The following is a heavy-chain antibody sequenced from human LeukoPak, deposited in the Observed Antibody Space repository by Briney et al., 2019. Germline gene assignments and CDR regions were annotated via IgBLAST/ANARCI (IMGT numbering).Heavy chain of an antibody. CDR2: INPSGGST. D-gene: IGHD3-22*01. Sequence: GASVKVSCKASGYTFTGYYMHWVRQAPGQGLEWMGIINPSGGSTSYAQKFQGRVTMTRDTSTSTVYMELSSLRSEDTAVYYCARLDYYDSSGYYPHDAFDIWGQGTMVTVSS. V-gene: IGHV1-46*01. CDR3: ARLDYYDSSGYYPHDAFDI. J-gene: IGHJ3*02. CDR1: GYTFTGYY.